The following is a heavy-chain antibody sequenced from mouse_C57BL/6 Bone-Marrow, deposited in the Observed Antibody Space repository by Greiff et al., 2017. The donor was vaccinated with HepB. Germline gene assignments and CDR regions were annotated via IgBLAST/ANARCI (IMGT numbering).Heavy chain of an antibody. J-gene: IGHJ1*03. CDR3: ASRDGSSSWYFDV. CDR2: IDPSDSYT. V-gene: IGHV1-69*01. CDR1: GYTFTSYW. D-gene: IGHD1-1*01. Sequence: VQLQQPGAELVMPGASVKLSCKASGYTFTSYWMHWVKQRPGQGLEWIGEIDPSDSYTNYNQKFKGKSTLAVDNSSSTAYMQLSSLTYEDSAVYYCASRDGSSSWYFDVWGTGTTGTVSS.